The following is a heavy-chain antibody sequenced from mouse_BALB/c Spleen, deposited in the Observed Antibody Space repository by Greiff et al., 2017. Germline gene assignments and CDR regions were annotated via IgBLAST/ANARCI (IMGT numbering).Heavy chain of an antibody. D-gene: IGHD2-4*01. CDR3: AIYYDCGAWFAY. J-gene: IGHJ3*01. Sequence: QVQLKESGPGLVAPSQSLSITCTASGFSLTSYGVSWVRQPPGKGLEWLGVICGDGSTNYHSARISRLSISKNNSKSQDILKLNSLQTDDTATYYCAIYYDCGAWFAYWGQGTLVTVSA. CDR1: GFSLTSYG. CDR2: ICGDGST. V-gene: IGHV2-3*01.